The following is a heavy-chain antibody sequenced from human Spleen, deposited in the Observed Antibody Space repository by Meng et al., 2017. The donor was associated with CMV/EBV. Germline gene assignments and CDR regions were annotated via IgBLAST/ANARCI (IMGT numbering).Heavy chain of an antibody. CDR3: AGPDDMGSSPHDPFDI. V-gene: IGHV4-59*01. CDR1: GASISKNY. J-gene: IGHJ3*02. Sequence: GSLRLSCTVSGASISKNYWSWSRRPPGKGLEYIGSISYTGYIEYNPALKGRVTMSLDTAKNRFSLKLTSVTAADTAMYYCAGPDDMGSSPHDPFDIWGQGTMVTVSS. D-gene: IGHD1-1*01. CDR2: ISYTGYI.